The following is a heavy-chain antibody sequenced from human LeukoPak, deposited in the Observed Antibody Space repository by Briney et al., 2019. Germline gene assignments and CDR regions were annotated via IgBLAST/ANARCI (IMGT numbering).Heavy chain of an antibody. CDR1: GGSISSYY. J-gene: IGHJ5*02. V-gene: IGHV4-4*08. CDR2: IYYSGST. CDR3: AKEEYRDNWYARWFDP. Sequence: SETLSLTCTVSGGSISSYYWSWIRQPPGKGLEWIGYIYYSGSTNYNPSLKSRVTISVDTSKNQFFLRLTSVIAADKAVYYCAKEEYRDNWYARWFDPWGQGILVTVSS. D-gene: IGHD1-1*01.